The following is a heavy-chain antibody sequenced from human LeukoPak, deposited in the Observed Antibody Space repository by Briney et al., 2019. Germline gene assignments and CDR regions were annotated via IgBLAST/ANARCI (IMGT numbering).Heavy chain of an antibody. Sequence: PSETLSLTCAVYGGSFRGYFWGWVRQTPGKGLEWLGEITHNGGTNYMPSLSGRVSVFQDESKNQFSLKLSSVTAADTGVYYCARGNSGSHWGDHYFYMDVWGKGTTVIVSS. CDR2: ITHNGGT. CDR1: GGSFRGYF. J-gene: IGHJ6*03. D-gene: IGHD1-26*01. V-gene: IGHV4-34*01. CDR3: ARGNSGSHWGDHYFYMDV.